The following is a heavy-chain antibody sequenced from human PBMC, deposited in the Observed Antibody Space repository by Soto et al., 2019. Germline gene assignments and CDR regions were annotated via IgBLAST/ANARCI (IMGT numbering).Heavy chain of an antibody. CDR3: AKPAGITILGVVANWFDP. J-gene: IGHJ5*02. CDR1: GASISGFY. Sequence: ASETLSLACTVSGASISGFYWSWIRKSAGKGLEWIGRIYATGTTDYNPSLKSRVMMSVDTSKKQFSLKLRSVTAEDTAVYYCAKPAGITILGVVANWFDPWGQGTLVTVSS. CDR2: IYATGTT. D-gene: IGHD3-3*01. V-gene: IGHV4-4*07.